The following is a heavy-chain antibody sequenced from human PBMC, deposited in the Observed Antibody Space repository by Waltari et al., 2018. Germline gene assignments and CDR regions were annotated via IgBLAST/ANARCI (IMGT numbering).Heavy chain of an antibody. CDR2: IYPSGTT. J-gene: IGHJ3*02. CDR3: ARGRGANMSMFRGAFDI. D-gene: IGHD3-16*01. CDR1: GGSISSTYW. V-gene: IGHV4-4*02. Sequence: QFQLLESGPGLVKPSGTLSLTCAVSGGSISSTYWWTWVRQSPGKGLEWIGEIYPSGTTNYNPSLKRGVTIAMDKSKNQFSLTLSVVTAADTALYYCARGRGANMSMFRGAFDIWGQGTMVTVSS.